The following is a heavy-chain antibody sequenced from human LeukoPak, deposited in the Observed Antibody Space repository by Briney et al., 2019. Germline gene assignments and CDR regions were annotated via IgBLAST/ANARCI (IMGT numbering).Heavy chain of an antibody. CDR3: AREGSGCDAFDI. D-gene: IGHD6-19*01. J-gene: IGHJ3*02. Sequence: SVKVSCKASGYTFTGYYMFWVRQAPGQGLEWMGWINPNSGGTNYAQKFQGRVAMTRDTSISTAYMELSRLRSDDTAVYYCAREGSGCDAFDIWGQGTMVTVSS. CDR2: INPNSGGT. V-gene: IGHV1-2*02. CDR1: GYTFTGYY.